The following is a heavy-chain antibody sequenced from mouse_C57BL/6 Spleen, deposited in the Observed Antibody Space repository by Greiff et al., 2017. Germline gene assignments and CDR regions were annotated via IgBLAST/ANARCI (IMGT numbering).Heavy chain of an antibody. J-gene: IGHJ4*01. Sequence: EVQLQESGGGLVKPGGSLKLSCAASGFTFSDYGMQWVRQAPEKGLEWVAYISSGSSTIYYADTVKGRFTISRDNAKNTLFLQMTSLRSEDTAMYYWAITGTGAMDYWGQGTSVTVSS. CDR3: AITGTGAMDY. V-gene: IGHV5-17*01. D-gene: IGHD4-1*01. CDR2: ISSGSSTI. CDR1: GFTFSDYG.